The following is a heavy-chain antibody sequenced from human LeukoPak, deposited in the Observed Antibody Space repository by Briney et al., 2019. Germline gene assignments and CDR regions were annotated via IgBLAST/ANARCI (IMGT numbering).Heavy chain of an antibody. J-gene: IGHJ4*02. D-gene: IGHD3-10*01. Sequence: GGSLRLSCAASGFTVSSNFMIWVRQAPGKGLESVSIIYSGGGTYFADSVKGRFIISRDNSKNTLYLQMNSLRAEDTAVYYCARGYSSGSHRLYYFDYWGQGTLVTVSS. CDR3: ARGYSSGSHRLYYFDY. CDR1: GFTVSSNF. CDR2: IYSGGGT. V-gene: IGHV3-66*01.